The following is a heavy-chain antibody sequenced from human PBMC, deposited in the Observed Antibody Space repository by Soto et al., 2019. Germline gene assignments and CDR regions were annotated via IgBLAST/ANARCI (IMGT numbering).Heavy chain of an antibody. CDR1: GYTFTSYG. D-gene: IGHD6-19*01. CDR2: ISAYNGNT. Sequence: GASVNVSCKASGYTFTSYGISWVRHSPLQWLEWMGWISAYNGNTNYAQKLQGRVTMTKDTSTSTAYMEMRSLRSDDTAVYYCARIAVAANNRYYYGLAVWAQGTTVPXSS. J-gene: IGHJ6*01. CDR3: ARIAVAANNRYYYGLAV. V-gene: IGHV1-18*04.